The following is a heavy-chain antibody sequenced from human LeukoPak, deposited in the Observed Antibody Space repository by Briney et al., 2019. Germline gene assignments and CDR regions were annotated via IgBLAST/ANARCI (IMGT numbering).Heavy chain of an antibody. Sequence: SVKASCKASGGTFSSYAISWVRQVPGQGLEWMGGIIPIFGTANYAQKFQGRFTITTDESTNTAYMELSSLRFEDTAVYYCARGDNNGWYSDYWGQGTLVTVSS. J-gene: IGHJ4*02. D-gene: IGHD6-19*01. CDR2: IIPIFGTA. CDR1: GGTFSSYA. CDR3: ARGDNNGWYSDY. V-gene: IGHV1-69*05.